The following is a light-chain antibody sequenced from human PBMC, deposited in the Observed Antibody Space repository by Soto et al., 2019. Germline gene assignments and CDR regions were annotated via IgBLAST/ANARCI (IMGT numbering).Light chain of an antibody. CDR1: QSISSY. Sequence: DIKMAQSPSSLSAYLGDRVTITCRASQSISSYLNWYQQKPGKAPNLLMYTTSSLETGVPPRFSGSGSGTDFTLTISSLQPEDFATYFCQQSYSRPRTFGRGTKVDIK. J-gene: IGKJ1*01. CDR3: QQSYSRPRT. CDR2: TTS. V-gene: IGKV1-39*01.